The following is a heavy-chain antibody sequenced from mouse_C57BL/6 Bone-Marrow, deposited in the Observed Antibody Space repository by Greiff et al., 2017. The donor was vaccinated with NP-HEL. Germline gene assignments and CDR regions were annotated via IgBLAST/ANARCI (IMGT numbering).Heavy chain of an antibody. CDR3: ARYYYGGSSFDY. D-gene: IGHD1-1*01. CDR2: IDPTSGGT. J-gene: IGHJ2*01. Sequence: QVQLKQSGAELVKPGASVKLSCKASGYTFTSYLMHWVKQRPGRGLEWIGRIDPTSGGTKYNEKFKSKATLTVDKPSSTAYMQLNSLTSEDSAVYYCARYYYGGSSFDYWGQGTTLTVSA. CDR1: GYTFTSYL. V-gene: IGHV1-72*01.